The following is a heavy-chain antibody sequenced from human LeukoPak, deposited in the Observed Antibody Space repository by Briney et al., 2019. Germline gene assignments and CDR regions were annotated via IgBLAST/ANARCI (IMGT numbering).Heavy chain of an antibody. CDR2: ISGSGGST. V-gene: IGHV3-23*01. CDR3: ARPQWLAAYFDY. J-gene: IGHJ4*02. CDR1: GFTFSSYA. Sequence: PGGSLRLSCAASGFTFSSYAMSWVRQAPGKGLEWVSAISGSGGSTYYADSVKGRFTISRDNSKNTLYLQMSSLRAEDTAVYYCARPQWLAAYFDYWGQGTLVTVSS. D-gene: IGHD6-19*01.